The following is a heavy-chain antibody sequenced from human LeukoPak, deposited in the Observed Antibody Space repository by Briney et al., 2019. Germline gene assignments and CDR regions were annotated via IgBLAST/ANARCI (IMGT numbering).Heavy chain of an antibody. Sequence: GRSLRLSCAASGFRFSSYAMHWVRQAPGKGLEWVAVISYDGSNKYYADSVKGRFTISRDNSKNTLYLQMNSLRAEDTAVYYCARRDYDYVWGSYRSYYFDYWGQGTLVTVSS. CDR1: GFRFSSYA. J-gene: IGHJ4*02. V-gene: IGHV3-30-3*01. CDR2: ISYDGSNK. D-gene: IGHD3-16*02. CDR3: ARRDYDYVWGSYRSYYFDY.